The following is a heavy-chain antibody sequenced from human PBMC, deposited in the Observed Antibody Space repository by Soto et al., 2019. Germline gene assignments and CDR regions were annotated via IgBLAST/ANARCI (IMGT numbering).Heavy chain of an antibody. CDR2: IYYSGST. Sequence: SETLSLTCTVSGVSISTYYWSWIRQPPGKELEWIGYIYYSGSTIYNPSLKSRVIISVDTSKNQLSPKLISVTAADTAVYYCARGWTTGRYGSFDYWGQGTLVTVSS. D-gene: IGHD2-8*02. CDR1: GVSISTYY. V-gene: IGHV4-59*01. J-gene: IGHJ4*02. CDR3: ARGWTTGRYGSFDY.